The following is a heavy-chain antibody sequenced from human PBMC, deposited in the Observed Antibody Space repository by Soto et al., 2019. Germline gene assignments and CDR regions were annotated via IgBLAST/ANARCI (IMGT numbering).Heavy chain of an antibody. J-gene: IGHJ4*02. CDR2: IYYSGST. CDR3: AREVAVAGSFYYFDY. D-gene: IGHD6-19*01. CDR1: GGSISSYY. Sequence: DTLSLTCTVSGGSISSYYWSWIRQPPGKGLEWIGYIYYSGSTNYNPSLKSRVTISVDTSKNQFSLKLSSVTAADTAVYYCAREVAVAGSFYYFDYWGQGTLVTVSS. V-gene: IGHV4-59*01.